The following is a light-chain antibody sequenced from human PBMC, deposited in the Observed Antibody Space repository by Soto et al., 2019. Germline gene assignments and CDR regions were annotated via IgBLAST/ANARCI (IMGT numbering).Light chain of an antibody. Sequence: EIVLTQSPATLSLSPGQRATLSCRASQSVSSYLAWYQQKPGQAPRLLIYDSSNRATGIPVRFSGSGSGTDYTLTISSLQPEDFAVYYCQQRSSWLTFGGGTKVEI. CDR1: QSVSSY. CDR3: QQRSSWLT. J-gene: IGKJ4*01. CDR2: DSS. V-gene: IGKV3-11*01.